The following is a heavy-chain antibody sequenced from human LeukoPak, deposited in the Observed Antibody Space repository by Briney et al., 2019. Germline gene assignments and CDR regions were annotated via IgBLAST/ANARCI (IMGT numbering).Heavy chain of an antibody. Sequence: GGSLRLSCAASGLTFRAYAMSWVRQAPGKGLEWVSTISNSGETTFTADLVKGRFTISRDNSKNTVSLQMNSLGVEDTGVYYCARDTDYWGQGALVTVSS. CDR2: ISNSGETT. J-gene: IGHJ4*02. CDR1: GLTFRAYA. V-gene: IGHV3-23*01. CDR3: ARDTDY.